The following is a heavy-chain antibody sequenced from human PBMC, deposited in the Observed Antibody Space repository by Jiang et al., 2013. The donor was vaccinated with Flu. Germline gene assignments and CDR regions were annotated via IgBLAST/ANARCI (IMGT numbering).Heavy chain of an antibody. Sequence: QLLESGGGLVQPGGSLRLSCAASGFTFSDHYMDWVRQAPGKGLEWLGRSKNKANSYTTEYAASVKGRFTISRDDSKSSLFLQMNSLKTEDTAVYYCARAKWGDYETFDYWGQGTLVTVSS. V-gene: IGHV3-72*01. J-gene: IGHJ4*02. CDR2: SKNKANSYTT. CDR1: GFTFSDHY. CDR3: ARAKWGDYETFDY. D-gene: IGHD4-17*01.